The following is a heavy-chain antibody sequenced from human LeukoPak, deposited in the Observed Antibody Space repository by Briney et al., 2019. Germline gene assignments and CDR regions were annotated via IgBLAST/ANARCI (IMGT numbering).Heavy chain of an antibody. CDR3: ARGDPHADL. CDR2: ITISGHTK. Sequence: GGSLRLSCAASGFDLSTYEMNWVRQAPGKGLELIADITISGHTKNYADSVKGRFTISIDNARTSLYLQMNSLRVEDTGVYYCARGDPHADLWGQGTLVTVSS. J-gene: IGHJ5*02. V-gene: IGHV3-48*03. CDR1: GFDLSTYE.